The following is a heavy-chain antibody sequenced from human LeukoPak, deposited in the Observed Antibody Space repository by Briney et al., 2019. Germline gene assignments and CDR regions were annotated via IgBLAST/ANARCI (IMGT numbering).Heavy chain of an antibody. CDR3: ARDSAGSSWDDDAFDI. V-gene: IGHV1-18*01. Sequence: ASVKVSCKTSGYSFTTSGISWVRQAPGQGLEWMGWISAYNGNTNYAQKLQGRVTMTTDTSTSTAYMELRSLRSDDTAVYYCARDSAGSSWDDDAFDIWGQGTMVTVSS. CDR1: GYSFTTSG. D-gene: IGHD6-13*01. CDR2: ISAYNGNT. J-gene: IGHJ3*02.